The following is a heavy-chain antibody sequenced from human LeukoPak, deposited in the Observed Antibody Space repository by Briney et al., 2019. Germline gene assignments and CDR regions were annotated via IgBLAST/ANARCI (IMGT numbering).Heavy chain of an antibody. Sequence: SETLSLTCTVSGGSISSDGYYWSWIRQHPGKGLEWIGYIYYSGSTYYNPSLKSRVTISVDTSKNQFSLKLSSVTAADTAVYYCARAVVVITNFDYWGQGTLVTVSS. CDR3: ARAVVVITNFDY. CDR2: IYYSGST. D-gene: IGHD3-22*01. J-gene: IGHJ4*02. V-gene: IGHV4-31*03. CDR1: GGSISSDGYY.